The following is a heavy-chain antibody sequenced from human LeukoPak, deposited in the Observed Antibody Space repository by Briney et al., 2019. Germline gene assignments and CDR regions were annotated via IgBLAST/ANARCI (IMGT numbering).Heavy chain of an antibody. CDR1: GFTFSSYS. J-gene: IGHJ4*02. D-gene: IGHD6-19*01. Sequence: GGSLRLSCAASGFTFSSYSMNWVRRAPGKGLEWVSSISSSSSYIYYADSVKGRFTISRDNAKNSLYLQMNSLRAEDTAVYYCARDSSGWLFDYWGQGTLVTVSS. V-gene: IGHV3-21*01. CDR3: ARDSSGWLFDY. CDR2: ISSSSSYI.